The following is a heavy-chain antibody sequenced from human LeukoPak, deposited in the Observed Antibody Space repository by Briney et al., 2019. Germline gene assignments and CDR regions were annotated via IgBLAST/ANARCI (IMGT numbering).Heavy chain of an antibody. V-gene: IGHV3-23*01. CDR3: ARDLHYYVAMDV. D-gene: IGHD3-10*02. CDR2: ISGSGGST. Sequence: GGSLRLSWAASGFTFSSYAMSWVSQAPGKGLEWVSAISGSGGSTYYADSGKGRFNISRDNSKNTLYLQMNSLRAEDTAVYYCARDLHYYVAMDVWGQGTTVTVSS. J-gene: IGHJ6*02. CDR1: GFTFSSYA.